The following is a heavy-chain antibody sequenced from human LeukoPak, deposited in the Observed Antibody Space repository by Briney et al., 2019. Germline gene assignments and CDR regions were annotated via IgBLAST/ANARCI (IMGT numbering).Heavy chain of an antibody. CDR3: AELGITMIGGV. CDR1: GFTFSSYE. Sequence: GSLRLSCAASGFTFSSYEMNWVRQAPGKGLEWVSYISGSGSTIYYADSVKGRFTISRDNAKNSLYLQMNSLRAEDTAVYYCAELGITMIGGVWGKGTTVTISS. D-gene: IGHD3-10*02. V-gene: IGHV3-48*03. J-gene: IGHJ6*04. CDR2: ISGSGSTI.